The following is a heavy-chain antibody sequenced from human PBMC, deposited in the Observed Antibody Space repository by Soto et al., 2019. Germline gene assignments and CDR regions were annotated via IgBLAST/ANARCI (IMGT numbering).Heavy chain of an antibody. CDR3: ARDEGWGGGYYYRRSYGMDV. Sequence: PSETLSLTCTVSGGSISSGGYYWSWIRQHPGKGLEWIGYIYYSGSTYYNPSLKSRVTISVDTSKNQFSLKLSSMTAADTAAYYCARDEGWGGGYYYRRSYGMDVWGQGTTVTVSS. CDR2: IYYSGST. V-gene: IGHV4-31*03. J-gene: IGHJ6*02. CDR1: GGSISSGGYY. D-gene: IGHD3-22*01.